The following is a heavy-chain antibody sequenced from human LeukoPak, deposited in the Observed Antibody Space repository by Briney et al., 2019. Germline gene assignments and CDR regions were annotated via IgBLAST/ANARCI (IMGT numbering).Heavy chain of an antibody. CDR3: ASRRDCSGGRCYSYRY. CDR2: IYSGGST. D-gene: IGHD2-15*01. CDR1: GFTVSRNY. V-gene: IGHV3-66*01. J-gene: IGHJ4*02. Sequence: PGGSLRLSCAASGFTVSRNYMSWVRQAPGKGLEWVSVIYSGGSTYYADSVKGRFTISRDNSKNTLYLQMNSLRAEDTAVYYCASRRDCSGGRCYSYRYWGQGTLVTVPS.